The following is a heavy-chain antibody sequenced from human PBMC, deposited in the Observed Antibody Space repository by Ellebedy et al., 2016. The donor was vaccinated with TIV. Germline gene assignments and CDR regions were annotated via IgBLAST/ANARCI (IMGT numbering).Heavy chain of an antibody. V-gene: IGHV3-7*01. Sequence: GESLKISXAASGFTFSSYWMSWVRQTPGKGLEWVANIKEDGSKKFYVDSVKGRFTISRDNAKNSLYLQMNSLRDEDTAVYYCARGPLKSAAGTTWGQGTLVTVSS. CDR2: IKEDGSKK. D-gene: IGHD6-13*01. CDR1: GFTFSSYW. CDR3: ARGPLKSAAGTT. J-gene: IGHJ5*02.